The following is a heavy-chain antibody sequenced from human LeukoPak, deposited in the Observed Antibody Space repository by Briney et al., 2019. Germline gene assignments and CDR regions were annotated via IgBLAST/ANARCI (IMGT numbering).Heavy chain of an antibody. CDR2: IWYDGSNK. J-gene: IGHJ4*02. Sequence: GGSLRLSCAASGFTFSSYGMHWVRQAPGKGLEWVAVIWYDGSNKNYADSVKGRFTISRDNSKNTVYLQMNSLRAEDTAVYYCTTYNHGTFEYWGQGSLVTVS. V-gene: IGHV3-33*01. CDR1: GFTFSSYG. D-gene: IGHD1-1*01. CDR3: TTYNHGTFEY.